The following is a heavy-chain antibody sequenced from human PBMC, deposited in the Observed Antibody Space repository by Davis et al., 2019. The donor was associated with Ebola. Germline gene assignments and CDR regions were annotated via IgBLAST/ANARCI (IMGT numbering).Heavy chain of an antibody. Sequence: GESLKISCAASGFTFSSYSMNWVRQAPGKGLEWVSSISSSSSYIYYADSVKGRFTISRDNSKNTLYLQMNSLRAEDTAVYYCARVNWKRAYGMDVWGQGTTVTVSS. V-gene: IGHV3-21*04. D-gene: IGHD1-20*01. CDR3: ARVNWKRAYGMDV. J-gene: IGHJ6*02. CDR1: GFTFSSYS. CDR2: ISSSSSYI.